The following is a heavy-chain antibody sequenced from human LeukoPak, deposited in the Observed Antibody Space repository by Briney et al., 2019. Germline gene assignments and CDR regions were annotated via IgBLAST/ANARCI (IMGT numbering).Heavy chain of an antibody. J-gene: IGHJ4*02. Sequence: GGSLRLSCAASGFTFSSYAMSWVRQAPGKGLERVSAISGSGGSTYYADSVKGRFTISRDNSKNTLYLQMNSLRAEDTAVYYCAKDSMEWLYYFDYWGQGTLVTVSS. D-gene: IGHD3-3*01. CDR2: ISGSGGST. V-gene: IGHV3-23*01. CDR3: AKDSMEWLYYFDY. CDR1: GFTFSSYA.